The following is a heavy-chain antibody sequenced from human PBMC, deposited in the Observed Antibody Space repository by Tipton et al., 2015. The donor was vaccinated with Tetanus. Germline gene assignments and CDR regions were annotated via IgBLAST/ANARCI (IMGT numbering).Heavy chain of an antibody. CDR3: ALWYSSGRHAFDI. V-gene: IGHV4-34*01. D-gene: IGHD6-19*01. CDR1: GGSFSGYY. Sequence: TLSLTCAVYGGSFSGYYWSWIRQPPGKGLEWIGEINHSGSTNYNPSLKSRVTISVDTSKNQFSLKLSSVTAADTAVYYCALWYSSGRHAFDIWGQGTMVTVSS. CDR2: INHSGST. J-gene: IGHJ3*02.